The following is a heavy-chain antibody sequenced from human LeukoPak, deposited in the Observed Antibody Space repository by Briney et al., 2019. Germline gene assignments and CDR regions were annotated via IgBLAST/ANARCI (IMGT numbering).Heavy chain of an antibody. J-gene: IGHJ4*02. CDR3: ARDLLGWELHYFDY. CDR1: GFTFSTYN. Sequence: GGSLRLSCAASGFTFSTYNMNWVRQAPGKGLEWVSSISGSSSYIYYADSVKGRFSLSRDNAKNSLYLQMNSLRAEDTAVYYCARDLLGWELHYFDYWGQGTLVTVSS. V-gene: IGHV3-21*01. D-gene: IGHD1-26*01. CDR2: ISGSSSYI.